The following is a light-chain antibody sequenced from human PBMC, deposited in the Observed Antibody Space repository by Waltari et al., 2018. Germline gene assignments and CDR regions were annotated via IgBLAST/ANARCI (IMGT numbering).Light chain of an antibody. CDR1: QSVSRT. Sequence: EIVLTQSPGTLSLSPGERATLSCRASQSVSRTLAWYQQKPGQAPKLLIYGASIRATGIPDRFTGSGSGTDFSLTISSLEPEDFAIYFCQHYVRLPATFGQGT. V-gene: IGKV3-20*01. CDR3: QHYVRLPAT. J-gene: IGKJ1*01. CDR2: GAS.